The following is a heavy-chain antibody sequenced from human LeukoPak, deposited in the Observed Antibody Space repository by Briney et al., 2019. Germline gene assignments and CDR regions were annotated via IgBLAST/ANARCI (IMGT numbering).Heavy chain of an antibody. CDR2: IYYSGST. J-gene: IGHJ4*02. V-gene: IGHV4-59*08. CDR1: GGSISSYY. D-gene: IGHD3-22*01. Sequence: SETLSLTCTVSGGSISSYYWSWIRQPPGKGLEWIGYIYYSGSTNYNPSLKGRVTISVDTSKNQFSLKLSSVTATDTAVYYCARLTPSYYYDSSGCLDYWGQGTLVTVSS. CDR3: ARLTPSYYYDSSGCLDY.